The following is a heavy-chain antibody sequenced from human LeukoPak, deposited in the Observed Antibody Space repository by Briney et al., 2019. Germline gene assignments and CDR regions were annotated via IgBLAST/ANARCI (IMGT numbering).Heavy chain of an antibody. D-gene: IGHD3-22*01. Sequence: PSETLSLTCTVSGASISSGSYYWSWIRQPPGKGLEWIGSIYHSGSTYYNPSLKSRVTISVDTSKNQFSLKLSSVTAADTAVYYCAGRLDYDSSGYRPQAFDIWGQGTMVTVSS. CDR3: AGRLDYDSSGYRPQAFDI. CDR1: GASISSGSYY. CDR2: IYHSGST. V-gene: IGHV4-39*07. J-gene: IGHJ3*02.